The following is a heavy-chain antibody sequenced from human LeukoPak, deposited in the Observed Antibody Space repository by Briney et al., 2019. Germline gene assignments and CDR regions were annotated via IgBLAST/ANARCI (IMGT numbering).Heavy chain of an antibody. Sequence: GASVRVSCKTSGYSFTNYLIHWVRQAPGLWHEWMGIINPRRGSTRYAQKFQDRVVVTRDTSTSTAYMELSSLRSDDTAVYYCTREGAAEAKNFDYWGQGTLVTVSS. V-gene: IGHV1-46*01. CDR1: GYSFTNYL. J-gene: IGHJ4*02. D-gene: IGHD6-13*01. CDR2: INPRRGST. CDR3: TREGAAEAKNFDY.